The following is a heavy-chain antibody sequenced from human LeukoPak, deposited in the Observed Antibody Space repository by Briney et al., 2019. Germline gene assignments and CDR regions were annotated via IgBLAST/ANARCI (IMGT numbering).Heavy chain of an antibody. CDR1: GFGFRNIA. D-gene: IGHD3-10*01. V-gene: IGHV3-23*01. CDR2: MIGGGTT. Sequence: GGSLGLSCKGSGFGFRNIAGSWVGQAPGKGRGGVSGMIGGGTTYYADNVKGRFVISRDDSKNTVYLQMNNLRVEDTALYFCARDKIVGDGRWDFDYWGQGTLVTVSS. J-gene: IGHJ4*02. CDR3: ARDKIVGDGRWDFDY.